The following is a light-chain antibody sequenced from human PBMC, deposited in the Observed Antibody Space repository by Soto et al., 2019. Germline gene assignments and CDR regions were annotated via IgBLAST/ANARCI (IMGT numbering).Light chain of an antibody. CDR3: SSYAGNNNVM. Sequence: QSALTQPASVSGSPGQSITISCTGTSSDVGSHNFVSWYQQRPGKAPKLMIFEVTKRRSGVSSRFSASKSGNTASLTIPGVQAEDQADYYSSSYAGNNNVMFGGGTKLTV. CDR2: EVT. J-gene: IGLJ3*02. CDR1: SSDVGSHNF. V-gene: IGLV2-23*02.